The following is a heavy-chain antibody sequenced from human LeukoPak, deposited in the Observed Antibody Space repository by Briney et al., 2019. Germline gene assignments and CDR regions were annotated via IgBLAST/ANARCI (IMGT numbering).Heavy chain of an antibody. D-gene: IGHD3-22*01. V-gene: IGHV4-59*01. J-gene: IGHJ3*02. CDR1: GGSISSCY. CDR3: AGNKITMMPLSTQDAFDI. CDR2: IYYSGDT. Sequence: TSATLSFTCTVSGGSISSCYWSWLRQPAGKGLEWIGYIYYSGDTNYSPSLQSRVTISVDTSKNQFSLKLSSVTAADTAVYYCAGNKITMMPLSTQDAFDIWGQGTMVTVSS.